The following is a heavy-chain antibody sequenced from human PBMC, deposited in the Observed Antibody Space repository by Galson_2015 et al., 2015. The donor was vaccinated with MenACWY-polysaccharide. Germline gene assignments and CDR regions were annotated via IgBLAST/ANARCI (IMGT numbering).Heavy chain of an antibody. D-gene: IGHD6-19*01. Sequence: LSLTCTVSGGSISTYYWSWIRQPPGKGLEWIGCSYNSGSTNYNPSLKSRITVSVDTSKNQFSLRLSSVTAADTAVYYCAATRQWLAFDYWGQGFLVTVSS. J-gene: IGHJ4*02. CDR1: GGSISTYY. V-gene: IGHV4-59*12. CDR3: AATRQWLAFDY. CDR2: SYNSGST.